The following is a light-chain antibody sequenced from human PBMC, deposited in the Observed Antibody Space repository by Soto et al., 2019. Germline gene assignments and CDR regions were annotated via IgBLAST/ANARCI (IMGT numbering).Light chain of an antibody. CDR2: GAS. V-gene: IGKV3-15*01. Sequence: EIVMTQSPGTPSLSPGERATLSCRASQSVSSNLAWYQQIPGQAPRLLIYGASTRATGVPARFSGSGSGSEFPLGIGSLQSEDFAFYYCQQYNDWPQTFGLGTTVEIQ. CDR1: QSVSSN. CDR3: QQYNDWPQT. J-gene: IGKJ1*01.